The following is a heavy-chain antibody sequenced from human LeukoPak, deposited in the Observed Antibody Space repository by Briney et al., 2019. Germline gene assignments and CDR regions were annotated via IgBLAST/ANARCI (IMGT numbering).Heavy chain of an antibody. CDR3: ARIQPTVTRGTDY. CDR2: INPSGGST. J-gene: IGHJ4*02. Sequence: VKVSCKASGYTFTSYYMHWVRQAPGQGLEWMGIINPSGGSTSYAQKFQGRVTMTRDTSTSTVYMELSSLRSEDTTVYYCARIQPTVTRGTDYWGQGTLVTVSS. CDR1: GYTFTSYY. D-gene: IGHD4-17*01. V-gene: IGHV1-46*01.